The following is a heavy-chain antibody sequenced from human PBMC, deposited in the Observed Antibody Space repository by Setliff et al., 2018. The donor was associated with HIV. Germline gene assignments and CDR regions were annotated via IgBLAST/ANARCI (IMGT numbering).Heavy chain of an antibody. CDR3: ARDRPPSTVDMLGAFDR. J-gene: IGHJ3*02. Sequence: SETLSLTCTVSRGSISRYCWSWIRQPPGKGLEWIGYIYYTGTTKYNPSLKSRVTMSVDTSRNQLSLKLSSLTAADTAVYYCARDRPPSTVDMLGAFDRWGQGTMVTVSS. CDR1: RGSISRYC. V-gene: IGHV4-59*01. D-gene: IGHD4-17*01. CDR2: IYYTGTT.